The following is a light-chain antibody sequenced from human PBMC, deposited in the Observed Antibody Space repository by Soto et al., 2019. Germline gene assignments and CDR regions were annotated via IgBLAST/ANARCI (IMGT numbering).Light chain of an antibody. V-gene: IGKV2-28*01. CDR2: LGS. Sequence: DIVMTQSPVSLPVAPGEPASISCRSSQSLLHSNGNNYFHWFLQKPGQPPQLLIYLGSNRASGVPDRFSGSGSGTDFTLKISTVEAYDVGVYYCMQSLQTPLTFGPGTKVDIE. CDR3: MQSLQTPLT. J-gene: IGKJ3*01. CDR1: QSLLHSNGNNY.